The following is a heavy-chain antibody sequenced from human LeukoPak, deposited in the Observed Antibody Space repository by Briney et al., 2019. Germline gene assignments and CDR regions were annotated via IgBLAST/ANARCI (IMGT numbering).Heavy chain of an antibody. CDR2: IRYDGSDK. D-gene: IGHD6-6*01. Sequence: AGSLRLSCAASGFTFSSYGMHWVRQAPGKGLEWVAFIRYDGSDKYYADSVKGRFTISRDNSKNTLYLQMNSLRAEDTAVYYCAKVIGIAARAFDYWGQGTLVTVSS. CDR1: GFTFSSYG. V-gene: IGHV3-30*02. CDR3: AKVIGIAARAFDY. J-gene: IGHJ4*02.